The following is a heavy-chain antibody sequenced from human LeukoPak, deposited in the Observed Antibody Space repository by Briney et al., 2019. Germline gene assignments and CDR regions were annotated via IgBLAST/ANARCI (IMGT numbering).Heavy chain of an antibody. CDR3: GRVLNTPKLLDS. D-gene: IGHD2-15*01. CDR2: VFHLQTVRT. CDR1: DASIRGTFY. Sequence: SETLSLTCALPDASIRGTFYWAWFRQPPGKALEWIGTVFHLQTVRTFSNPSLGSRISMSLDTSLNEFYLNLTSVTAADTALYFCGRVLNTPKLLDSWGRGTLVTVSS. J-gene: IGHJ4*02. V-gene: IGHV4-38-2*01.